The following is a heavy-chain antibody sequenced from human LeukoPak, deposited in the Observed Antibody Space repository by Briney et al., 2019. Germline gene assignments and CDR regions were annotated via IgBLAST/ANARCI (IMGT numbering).Heavy chain of an antibody. J-gene: IGHJ4*02. CDR2: ISGSGGST. CDR3: AKASAMIVVVSKHFDY. CDR1: GFTFSSYA. Sequence: GGSLRLSCAASGFTFSSYAMSWVRQAPGKGLEWVSTISGSGGSTYYADSVKGRFTISRDNSKNTLYLQMNSLRAEDTAVYYCAKASAMIVVVSKHFDYWGQGTLVTVSS. D-gene: IGHD3-22*01. V-gene: IGHV3-23*01.